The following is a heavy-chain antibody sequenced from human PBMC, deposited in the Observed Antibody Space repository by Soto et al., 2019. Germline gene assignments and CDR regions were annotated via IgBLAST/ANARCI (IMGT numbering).Heavy chain of an antibody. D-gene: IGHD3-3*01. CDR3: ARDNILGILYGGMDV. CDR1: GYSISSGYF. CDR2: IYYSGST. V-gene: IGHV4-30-4*08. Sequence: SETLSLTCAVSGYSISSGYFWSWLRPPPGKGLEWIGYIYYSGSTYYNPSLKSRVTISVDTSKNQFSLKLSSVTAADTAVYYCARDNILGILYGGMDVWGQGTTVTVSS. J-gene: IGHJ6*02.